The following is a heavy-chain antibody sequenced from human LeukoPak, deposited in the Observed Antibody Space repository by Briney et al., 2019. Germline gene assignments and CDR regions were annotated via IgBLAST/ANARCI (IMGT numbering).Heavy chain of an antibody. CDR3: ARHGIEMATINY. V-gene: IGHV4-39*01. Sequence: PSETLSLTCTVSGVSISSSSYYWGWLRQPPGKGLEWIGSIYYSGSTYYDPSLKSRVTISVDTSKNQFSLKLSSVTAADTAVYYCARHGIEMATINYWGQGTLVTVSS. CDR1: GVSISSSSYY. CDR2: IYYSGST. D-gene: IGHD5-24*01. J-gene: IGHJ4*02.